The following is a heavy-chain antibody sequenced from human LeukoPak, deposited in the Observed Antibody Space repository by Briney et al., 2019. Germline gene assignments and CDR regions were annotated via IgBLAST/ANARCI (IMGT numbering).Heavy chain of an antibody. Sequence: GGSLRLSCAASGFTFSSYGMHWVRQAPGKGLEWVAVIWYDGSNKYYADSVKGRFTISRDNSKNTLYLQMNSLRAEDTAVYYCARDPEAYCGGDCYVFDYWRQGTLVTVSS. CDR3: ARDPEAYCGGDCYVFDY. D-gene: IGHD2-21*02. V-gene: IGHV3-33*01. J-gene: IGHJ4*02. CDR1: GFTFSSYG. CDR2: IWYDGSNK.